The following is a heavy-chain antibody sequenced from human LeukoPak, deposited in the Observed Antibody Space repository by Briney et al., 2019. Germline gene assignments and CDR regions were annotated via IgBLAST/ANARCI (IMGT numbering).Heavy chain of an antibody. CDR3: ARDSSTPKGNWFDP. V-gene: IGHV3-11*01. J-gene: IGHJ5*02. CDR1: GFTFSDYY. D-gene: IGHD2-2*01. CDR2: ISSSGSSI. Sequence: PGGSLRLSCAASGFTFSDYYMSWIRQAPGKGLEWVSYISSSGSSIYYADSVKGRFTISRDNAKNSLYLQMNSLRAEDTAVYYCARDSSTPKGNWFDPWGQGTLVTVSS.